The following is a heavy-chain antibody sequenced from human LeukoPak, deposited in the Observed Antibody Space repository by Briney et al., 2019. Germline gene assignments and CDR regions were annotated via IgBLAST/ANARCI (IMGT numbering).Heavy chain of an antibody. V-gene: IGHV4-34*01. CDR1: GGSFSGNY. CDR3: ARRYSSRNFDY. CDR2: INHSGRT. Sequence: SETLSLTCAVDGGSFSGNYWSWIRQPPGKGLEWIGEINHSGRTNYNPSLKSRVTISVDTSKNQFSLHLSSVTAADTAVYYCARRYSSRNFDYWGQGTLVTVSS. D-gene: IGHD6-13*01. J-gene: IGHJ4*02.